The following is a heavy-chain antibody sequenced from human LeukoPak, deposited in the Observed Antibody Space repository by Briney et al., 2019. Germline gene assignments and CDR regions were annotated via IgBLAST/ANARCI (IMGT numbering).Heavy chain of an antibody. Sequence: ASVKVSCKASGGTFSSYAISWVRQAPGQGLEWMGWMNPNSGNTGYAQKFQGRVTMTRNTSISTAYMELSSLRSEDTAVYYCARVGGYGSNWFDPWGQGTLVTVSS. CDR1: GGTFSSYA. V-gene: IGHV1-8*02. J-gene: IGHJ5*02. CDR2: MNPNSGNT. D-gene: IGHD3-10*01. CDR3: ARVGGYGSNWFDP.